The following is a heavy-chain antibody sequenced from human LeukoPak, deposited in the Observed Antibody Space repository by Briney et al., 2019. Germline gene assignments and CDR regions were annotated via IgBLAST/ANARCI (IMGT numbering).Heavy chain of an antibody. V-gene: IGHV3-23*01. CDR1: GFTFSSYA. D-gene: IGHD6-6*01. CDR3: VKGRGSITSRQPHDY. Sequence: PGGSLRLSCAASGFTFSSYAMSWVRQAPGKGLEWVSGISGSGSITYYPDSVKGRFTISRDNSKNTLYLQMNGLRVEDTAVYYCVKGRGSITSRQPHDYWGQRTLVTVSS. CDR2: ISGSGSIT. J-gene: IGHJ4*02.